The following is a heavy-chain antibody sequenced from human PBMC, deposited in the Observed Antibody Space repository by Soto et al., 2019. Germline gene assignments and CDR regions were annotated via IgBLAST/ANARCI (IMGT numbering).Heavy chain of an antibody. D-gene: IGHD6-13*01. J-gene: IGHJ2*01. Sequence: QVQLVQSGAEVKKPGSSVKVSCKASGGTFSSYAISWVRQAPGQGLEWMGGIIPIFGTANYAQKFQGRVTITADESTSTAYMERSSLRSEDTAVYYCARAPGQGIAADYNWYFDLWGRGTLVTVSS. CDR3: ARAPGQGIAADYNWYFDL. V-gene: IGHV1-69*12. CDR2: IIPIFGTA. CDR1: GGTFSSYA.